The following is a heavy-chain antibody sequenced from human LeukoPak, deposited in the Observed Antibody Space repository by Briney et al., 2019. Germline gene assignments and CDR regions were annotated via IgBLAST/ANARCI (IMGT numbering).Heavy chain of an antibody. D-gene: IGHD6-19*01. J-gene: IGHJ4*02. V-gene: IGHV1-69-2*01. Sequence: ASVKVSCKVSGYTFTDCYMHWVQQAPGKGLEWMGLVDPEDGETIYAEKFQGRVTITADASTDTAYMELSSLRSEDTAVYYCATDFFPAVAGTHTDYLRQGTLVTVSS. CDR1: GYTFTDCY. CDR3: ATDFFPAVAGTHTDY. CDR2: VDPEDGET.